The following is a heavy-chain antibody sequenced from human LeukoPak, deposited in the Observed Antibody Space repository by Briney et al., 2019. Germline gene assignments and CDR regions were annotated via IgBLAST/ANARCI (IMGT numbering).Heavy chain of an antibody. CDR1: GFCVSSTY. D-gene: IGHD1-26*01. Sequence: GGSLTLSCAASGFCVSSTYMSWVRQAPGKGLEWVSLMYSHGLTSYGDSVRGRFTISRDTSKNTLHLQMNSLRAEDTAIYYCVRDIGSYPPEKWGQGTLVTVSS. V-gene: IGHV3-53*01. J-gene: IGHJ4*02. CDR2: MYSHGLT. CDR3: VRDIGSYPPEK.